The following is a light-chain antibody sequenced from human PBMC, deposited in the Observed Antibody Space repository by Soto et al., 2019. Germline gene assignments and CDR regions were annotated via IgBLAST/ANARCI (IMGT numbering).Light chain of an antibody. CDR2: EVS. CDR1: SSDVGRYNY. CDR3: SSYTSSSTYV. Sequence: QSALTQPASVSGSPGQSTTISCTGTSSDVGRYNYVSWYQQHPGKAPKLMIYEVSNRPSGVSNRFSGSKSGNTASLTISGLQAEDEADYYCSSYTSSSTYVFGTGTKVTVL. V-gene: IGLV2-14*01. J-gene: IGLJ1*01.